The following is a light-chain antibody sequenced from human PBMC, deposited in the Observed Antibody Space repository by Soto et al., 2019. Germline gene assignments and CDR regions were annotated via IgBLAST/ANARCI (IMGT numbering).Light chain of an antibody. CDR2: DAS. V-gene: IGKV1-33*01. CDR1: QDIYKY. J-gene: IGKJ5*01. CDR3: QQYDSLPIT. Sequence: SQLNQSPSSLSTSVGDRITITCQASQDIYKYLYWYQHKPGKAPKLLIYDASTLERGVPSRFSGSRSGTHFTLTISSLQPEDIATYYCQQYDSLPITFGQGTRLEIK.